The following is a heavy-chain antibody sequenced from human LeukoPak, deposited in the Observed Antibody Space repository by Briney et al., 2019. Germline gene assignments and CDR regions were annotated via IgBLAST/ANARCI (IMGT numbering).Heavy chain of an antibody. V-gene: IGHV4-39*07. CDR2: IYYSGST. CDR3: ARESETDIVVVVAVDRHAFDI. CDR1: GGSISSSSYY. Sequence: SETLSLTCTVSGGSISSSSYYWGWIRQPPGKGLEWIGSIYYSGSTYYNPSLKSRVTISVDTSKNQFSLKLSSVTAADTAVYYCARESETDIVVVVAVDRHAFDIWGQGTMVTVSS. D-gene: IGHD2-15*01. J-gene: IGHJ3*02.